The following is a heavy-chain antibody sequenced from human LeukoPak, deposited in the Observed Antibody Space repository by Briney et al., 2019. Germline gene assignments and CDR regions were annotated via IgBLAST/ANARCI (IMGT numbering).Heavy chain of an antibody. D-gene: IGHD6-13*01. J-gene: IGHJ4*02. CDR3: AKASSYSSSWYFDY. Sequence: PGGSLRLSCAASGFTFSSYAMSWVRQAPGKGLEWVSAISGSGGSTYYADSVKGRFTISRDNSKNMLYLQMNSLRAEDTAVYYCAKASSYSSSWYFDYWGQGTLVTVSS. CDR1: GFTFSSYA. CDR2: ISGSGGST. V-gene: IGHV3-23*01.